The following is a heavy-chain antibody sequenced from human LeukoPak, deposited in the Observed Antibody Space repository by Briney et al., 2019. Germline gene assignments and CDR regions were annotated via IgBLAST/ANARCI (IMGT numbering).Heavy chain of an antibody. Sequence: GGSLRLSCAASGFTFSSYAMHWVRQAPGKGLEWVAFVRSDGDIKYYADSVKGRFTISRDNSRTTLYLQMNSLRGEDTAVYHCAKDLPAAYFDYWGQGTLVTVSS. J-gene: IGHJ4*02. CDR3: AKDLPAAYFDY. CDR1: GFTFSSYA. CDR2: VRSDGDIK. V-gene: IGHV3-30*02. D-gene: IGHD2-2*01.